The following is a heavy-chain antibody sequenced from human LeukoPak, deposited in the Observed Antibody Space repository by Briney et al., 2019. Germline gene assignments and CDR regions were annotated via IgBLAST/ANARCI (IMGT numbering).Heavy chain of an antibody. CDR3: ARLDCSGGSCYSYSHYYYYYGMDV. CDR2: IWYDGSNK. CDR1: GFTFSSYG. Sequence: GGSLRLSCAASGFTFSSYGMHWVRQAPGKGLEWVAVIWYDGSNKYYADSVKGRLTISRYNSKNALYLQMNSLRAEDTAVYYCARLDCSGGSCYSYSHYYYYYGMDVWGQGTTVTVSS. J-gene: IGHJ6*02. V-gene: IGHV3-33*01. D-gene: IGHD2-15*01.